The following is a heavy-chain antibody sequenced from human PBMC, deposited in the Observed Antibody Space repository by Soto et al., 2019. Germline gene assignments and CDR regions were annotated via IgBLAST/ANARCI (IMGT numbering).Heavy chain of an antibody. Sequence: EVQLLESGGGLVQPGGSLRISCAASGFDFSTYGMSWVRQAPGKGLEWVSAISGPAHASYYAASVKGRFTISRDNSKNTLYLHMNSLRVEDTAVYFCVKDAPQPSSDWGQGTLVTVSS. J-gene: IGHJ4*02. CDR1: GFDFSTYG. D-gene: IGHD3-10*01. CDR3: VKDAPQPSSD. V-gene: IGHV3-23*01. CDR2: ISGPAHAS.